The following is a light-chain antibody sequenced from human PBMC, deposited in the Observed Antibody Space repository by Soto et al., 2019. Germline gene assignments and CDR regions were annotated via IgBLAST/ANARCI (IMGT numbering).Light chain of an antibody. Sequence: EIVLTQSPATLSLSPGERATLSCRASQSVSTYLAWYRQKPGQAPRLLIYDASNRAPGIPARFSGSGSGTDVTLTISSLEPEDCAVYYCQQRSNWPLTCGGGTKVEIK. J-gene: IGKJ4*01. V-gene: IGKV3-11*01. CDR1: QSVSTY. CDR3: QQRSNWPLT. CDR2: DAS.